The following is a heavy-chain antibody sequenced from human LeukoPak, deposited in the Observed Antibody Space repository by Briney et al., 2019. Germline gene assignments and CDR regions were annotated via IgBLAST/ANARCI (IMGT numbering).Heavy chain of an antibody. V-gene: IGHV3-49*04. CDR2: IRKKGFGGTT. J-gene: IGHJ4*02. D-gene: IGHD2-8*01. Sequence: GGSLRLSCTASGFPFGDYAMSWVRQAPGKGLEWVGFIRKKGFGGTTEYAASVKGRFTISRDDSNSIAYLQMNSLKTGDSAVYYCTRANCINGLCYHFDYWGQGTLVTVSS. CDR1: GFPFGDYA. CDR3: TRANCINGLCYHFDY.